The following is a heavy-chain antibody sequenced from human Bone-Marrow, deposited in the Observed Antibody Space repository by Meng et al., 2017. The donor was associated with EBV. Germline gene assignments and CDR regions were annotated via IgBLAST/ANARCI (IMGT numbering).Heavy chain of an antibody. V-gene: IGHV1-46*02. J-gene: IGHJ4*02. CDR1: GYTFNTYY. CDR3: ARGTLTY. Sequence: QVQMVRSWAEVKKPGTSVKLSCKAFGYTFNTYYIHWVRQAPGQGLDGMGIINPSGGATSYAQKFQGRVTLTRDTSTSTVYMELSSLKSEDTAVYYCARGTLTYWGQGTLVTVSS. CDR2: INPSGGAT.